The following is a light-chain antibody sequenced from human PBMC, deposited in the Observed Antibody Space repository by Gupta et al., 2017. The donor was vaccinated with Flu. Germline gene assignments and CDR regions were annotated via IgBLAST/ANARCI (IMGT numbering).Light chain of an antibody. Sequence: DIVMTQSPLSLPVTPGEPACISCRSSQSLLHSNGYNYLDWYLQKPGQSPQLLIYLGSNRASGVPYRFSGSGSGTDSTLKISRVEAEDVGVYYCMQALQTPWTFGQGTKVEIK. V-gene: IGKV2-28*01. CDR3: MQALQTPWT. CDR1: QSLLHSNGYNY. CDR2: LGS. J-gene: IGKJ1*01.